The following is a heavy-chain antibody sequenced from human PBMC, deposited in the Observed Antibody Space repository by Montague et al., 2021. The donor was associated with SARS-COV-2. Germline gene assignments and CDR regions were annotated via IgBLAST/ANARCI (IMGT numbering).Heavy chain of an antibody. CDR3: ARHVSGSLTHFHH. D-gene: IGHD1-26*01. CDR1: GGSLSSYY. J-gene: IGHJ1*01. V-gene: IGHV4-59*08. CDR2: IYYSGST. Sequence: SETLSLTCTVSGGSLSSYYWSWIRQPPGKGLEWIGYIYYSGSTNHNPSLKGRVTISVDTSKNQFSLYLSSVTAADTAVYYCARHVSGSLTHFHHWGQGFLVTVAS.